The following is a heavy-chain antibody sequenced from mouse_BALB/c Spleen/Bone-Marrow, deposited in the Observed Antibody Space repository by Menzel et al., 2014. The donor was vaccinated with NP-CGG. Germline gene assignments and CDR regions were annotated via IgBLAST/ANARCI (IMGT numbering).Heavy chain of an antibody. J-gene: IGHJ2*01. V-gene: IGHV3-6*02. CDR3: ARDRGHYFDY. CDR2: KSYDGSN. D-gene: IGHD3-1*01. CDR1: GYSITGGYY. Sequence: VQLKESGPGLVKPSQSLSLTCSVTGYSITGGYYWNWIRQFPGNKLEWMGYKSYDGSNNYNPSLKNRMSITRDTSKNQFFLKLNSVTAEDTGTYYCARDRGHYFDYWGQGTTLTVSS.